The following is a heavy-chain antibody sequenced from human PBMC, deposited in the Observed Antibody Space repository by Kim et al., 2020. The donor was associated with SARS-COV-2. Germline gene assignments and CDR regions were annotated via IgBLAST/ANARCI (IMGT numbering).Heavy chain of an antibody. CDR2: INAGNGNT. CDR3: ARDRMTTVTTSDPDSFDY. D-gene: IGHD4-17*01. V-gene: IGHV1-3*01. J-gene: IGHJ4*02. CDR1: GYTFTSYA. Sequence: ASVKVSCKASGYTFTSYAMHWVRQAPGQRLEWMGWINAGNGNTKYSQKFQGRVTITRDTSASTAYMELSSLRSEDTAVYYCARDRMTTVTTSDPDSFDYWGQGTLVTVSS.